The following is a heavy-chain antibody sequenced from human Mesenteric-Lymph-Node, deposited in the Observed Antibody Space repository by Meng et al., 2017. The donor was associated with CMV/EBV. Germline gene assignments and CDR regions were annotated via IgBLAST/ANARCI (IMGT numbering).Heavy chain of an antibody. CDR2: MNPNSGNT. Sequence: VKVSCKASGYTFTGYYMHWVRQAPGQGLEWMGWMNPNSGNTGYAQKFQGRVTITRNTSISTAYMELSSLRSEDTAVYYCARALDVHCSGGSCSSWDYWGQGTLVTVS. V-gene: IGHV1-8*03. D-gene: IGHD2-15*01. J-gene: IGHJ4*02. CDR3: ARALDVHCSGGSCSSWDY. CDR1: GYTFTGYY.